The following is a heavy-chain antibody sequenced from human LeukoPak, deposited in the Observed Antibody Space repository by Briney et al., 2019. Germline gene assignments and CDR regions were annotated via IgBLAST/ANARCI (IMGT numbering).Heavy chain of an antibody. Sequence: GAAVKVSCKSSGYTFNGYYMHWVRQAPGQGLEWMGWINPNNGGTKYAQNFQGRVTMTRDTSISTAYMELSRLRSDDTAVYYCARDFSRLLWFGELTPGRFDPWGQGTLVTVSS. V-gene: IGHV1-2*02. CDR3: ARDFSRLLWFGELTPGRFDP. CDR1: GYTFNGYY. CDR2: INPNNGGT. D-gene: IGHD3-10*01. J-gene: IGHJ5*02.